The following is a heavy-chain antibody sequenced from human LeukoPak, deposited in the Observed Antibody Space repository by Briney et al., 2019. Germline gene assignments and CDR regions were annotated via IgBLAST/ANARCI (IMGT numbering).Heavy chain of an antibody. Sequence: SETLSLTCTVSGGSISSYYWSWIRQPPGKGLKWIGNIYYSGYTTYSPSLRSRVTISVDTSKNQFSLKLSSVTAADTAVYYCARETSQKGAHYMDVWGIGTTITISS. J-gene: IGHJ6*03. CDR3: ARETSQKGAHYMDV. CDR2: IYYSGYT. CDR1: GGSISSYY. D-gene: IGHD3-16*01. V-gene: IGHV4-59*01.